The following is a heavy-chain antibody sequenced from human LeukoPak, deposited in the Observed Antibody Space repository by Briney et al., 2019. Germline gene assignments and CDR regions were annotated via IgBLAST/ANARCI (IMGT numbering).Heavy chain of an antibody. V-gene: IGHV4-34*01. J-gene: IGHJ5*02. D-gene: IGHD3-10*01. CDR2: INHSGST. CDR3: ARGVRLYYGSGENNWFDP. CDR1: GGSFSGYY. Sequence: SETLSLTCAFYGGSFSGYYWSWIRQPPGKGLEWIGEINHSGSTNYNPSLKSRVTISVDTSKNQFSLKLSSVTAADTAVYYCARGVRLYYGSGENNWFDPWGQGTLVTVSS.